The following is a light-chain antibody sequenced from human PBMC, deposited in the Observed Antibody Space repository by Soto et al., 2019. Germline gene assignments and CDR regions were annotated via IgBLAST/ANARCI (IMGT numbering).Light chain of an antibody. Sequence: DIQMTQSPSSLSASIGDSVTITCRASQTIIGYLNWYQQKPGKAPRLLINAASNLQSGVPSRFSGSGSGTDFTLTISNLQPEDFATYFCQQSYTTPVYSFGQGTKVDIK. J-gene: IGKJ2*01. CDR2: AAS. V-gene: IGKV1-39*01. CDR1: QTIIGY. CDR3: QQSYTTPVYS.